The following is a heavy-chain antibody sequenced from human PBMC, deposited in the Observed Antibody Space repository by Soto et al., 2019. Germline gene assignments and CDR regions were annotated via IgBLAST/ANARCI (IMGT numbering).Heavy chain of an antibody. D-gene: IGHD6-13*01. V-gene: IGHV1-2*04. CDR3: ARNRKQQLGGLDP. J-gene: IGHJ5*02. Sequence: ASVKVSCKASGYTFTGYYMHWVRQAPGQGLEWMGWINPNSGGTNYAQKFQGWVTMTRDTSISTAYMELSRLRSDDTAVYYCARNRKQQLGGLDPWGKETLVTVSS. CDR2: INPNSGGT. CDR1: GYTFTGYY.